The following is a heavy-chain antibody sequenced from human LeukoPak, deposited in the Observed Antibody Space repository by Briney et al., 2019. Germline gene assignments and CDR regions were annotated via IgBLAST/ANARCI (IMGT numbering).Heavy chain of an antibody. J-gene: IGHJ4*02. D-gene: IGHD6-19*01. V-gene: IGHV6-1*01. CDR3: AIGRSGWYYFDY. CDR1: GDGVSSNSVA. Sequence: SQTLSLTCAISGDGVSSNSVAWNWTRKSPSGGLEWLGRTYYRSKWYNDYAVSVKSRITINPDTSKNQFSLQLDSVTPEDTAVYYCAIGRSGWYYFDYWGQGTLVTVSS. CDR2: TYYRSKWYN.